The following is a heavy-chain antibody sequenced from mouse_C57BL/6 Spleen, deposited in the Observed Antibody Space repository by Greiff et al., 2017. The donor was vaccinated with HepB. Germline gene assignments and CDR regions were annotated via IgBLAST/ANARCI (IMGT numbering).Heavy chain of an antibody. CDR2: INYDGSST. J-gene: IGHJ1*03. V-gene: IGHV5-16*01. CDR3: ARDYYGDDWYFDV. CDR1: GFTFSDYY. Sequence: EVQLVESEGGLVQPGSSMKLSCTASGFTFSDYYMAWVRQVPEKGLEWVANINYDGSSTYYLDSLKSRFIISRDNAKNILYLQMSSLKSEDTATYYCARDYYGDDWYFDVWGTGTTVTVSS. D-gene: IGHD2-13*01.